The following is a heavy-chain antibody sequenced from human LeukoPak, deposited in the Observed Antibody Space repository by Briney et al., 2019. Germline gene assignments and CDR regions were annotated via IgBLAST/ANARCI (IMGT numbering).Heavy chain of an antibody. CDR1: GFTFDDYA. CDR3: AKDSLLVILDSSGGIDY. CDR2: ISWNSGSI. Sequence: PGGSLRLSCAASGFTFDDYAMHWVRHAPGKGLEWVSGISWNSGSIGYADSVKGRFTISRDNAKNSLYLQMNSLRAEDMALYYCAKDSLLVILDSSGGIDYWGQGTLVAVSS. J-gene: IGHJ4*02. V-gene: IGHV3-9*03. D-gene: IGHD3-22*01.